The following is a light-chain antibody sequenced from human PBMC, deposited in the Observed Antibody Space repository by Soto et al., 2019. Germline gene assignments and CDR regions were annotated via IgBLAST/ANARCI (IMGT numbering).Light chain of an antibody. V-gene: IGLV2-23*01. Sequence: QSALTQPASVSGSPGQSITISCTGTSSDVGSYNLVSWYQQHPGKAPKLMIYEGSKRPSGVSNRFSGSKSRNTASLTISGLQAEDEADYYCCSYARSSTRPVVFGGGTKVTVL. CDR1: SSDVGSYNL. J-gene: IGLJ2*01. CDR3: CSYARSSTRPVV. CDR2: EGS.